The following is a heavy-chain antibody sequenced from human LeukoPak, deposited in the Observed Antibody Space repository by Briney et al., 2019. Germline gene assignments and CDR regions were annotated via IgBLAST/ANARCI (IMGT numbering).Heavy chain of an antibody. CDR1: GGSFSGYY. V-gene: IGHV4-59*08. J-gene: IGHJ4*02. D-gene: IGHD3-9*01. CDR2: IYYSGST. Sequence: SETLSLTCAVYGGSFSGYYWSWIRQPPGKGLEWIGYIYYSGSTNYNPSLKSRVTISVDTSKNQFSLKLSSVTAADTAVYYCARQDILTGSLDYWGQGTLVTVSS. CDR3: ARQDILTGSLDY.